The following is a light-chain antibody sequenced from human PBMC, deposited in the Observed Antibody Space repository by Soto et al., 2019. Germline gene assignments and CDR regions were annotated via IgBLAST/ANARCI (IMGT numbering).Light chain of an antibody. CDR3: QQYNNWRRT. V-gene: IGKV3-15*01. CDR1: LSVATN. CDR2: GAS. J-gene: IGKJ1*01. Sequence: IVITQSPAILSVSQGERATLSCRASLSVATNLAWYQQKPGQAPRLLIYGASTRVSGVPERFSGGGSATEFNLTISRLQSEDIAVYYCQQYNNWRRTFGQGTKVEV.